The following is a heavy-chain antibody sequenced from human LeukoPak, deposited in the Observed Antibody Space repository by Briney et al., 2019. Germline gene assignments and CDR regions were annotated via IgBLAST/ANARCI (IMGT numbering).Heavy chain of an antibody. CDR1: GGSISSGGYS. V-gene: IGHV4-30-2*01. D-gene: IGHD4-17*01. Sequence: SQTLSLTCAVSGGSISSGGYSWSWIRQPPGKGLEWIGYTYHSGSTYYNPSLKSRVTISVDRSKNQFSLKLSSVTAADTAVYYCARALNDYGDYLVAFDIWGQGTMVTVSS. CDR2: TYHSGST. CDR3: ARALNDYGDYLVAFDI. J-gene: IGHJ3*02.